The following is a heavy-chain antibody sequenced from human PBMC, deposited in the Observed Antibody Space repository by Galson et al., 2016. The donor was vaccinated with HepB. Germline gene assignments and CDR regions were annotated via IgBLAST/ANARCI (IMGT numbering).Heavy chain of an antibody. CDR3: AASRGAFSRGVPSRRVRLYFDT. Sequence: PALVKPTQTLTLTCSVSGFSLSNAEVGVAWIRQPPGKALEWLALIYWDDDKYYNPSLKNRLTITKDSSKNQVFLTMTNMDPVDTAPFYCAASRGAFSRGVPSRRVRLYFDTWGQGILVTVSS. V-gene: IGHV2-5*02. CDR2: IYWDDDK. D-gene: IGHD2-2*01. J-gene: IGHJ4*02. CDR1: GFSLSNAEVG.